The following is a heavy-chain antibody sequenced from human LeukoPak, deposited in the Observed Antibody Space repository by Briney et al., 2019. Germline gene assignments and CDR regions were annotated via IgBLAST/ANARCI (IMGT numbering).Heavy chain of an antibody. J-gene: IGHJ4*02. CDR3: AREVKKGIAAAGSRDY. D-gene: IGHD6-13*01. CDR2: IYSSGTT. V-gene: IGHV3-53*01. Sequence: SGGSLRLSCAASGFTVNSNYMSWVRQAPGKGLEWVSIIYSSGTTYYADSVKGRFTISRDNSKNTLYLQMNSLRAEDTAVYYSAREVKKGIAAAGSRDYWGQGTLVTVSS. CDR1: GFTVNSNY.